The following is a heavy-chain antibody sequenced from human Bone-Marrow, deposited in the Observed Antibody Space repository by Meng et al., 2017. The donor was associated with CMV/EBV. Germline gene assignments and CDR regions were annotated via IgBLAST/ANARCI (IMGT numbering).Heavy chain of an antibody. CDR2: ISSSSSYI. CDR3: ARDCYSSSSLFDY. Sequence: GGSLRLSCAASGFTFSSYAMHWVRQAPGKGLEWVSSISSSSSYIYYADSVKGRFTISRDNAKNSLYLQMNSLRAEDTAVYYCARDCYSSSSLFDYWGQGTLVTVSS. J-gene: IGHJ4*02. D-gene: IGHD6-6*01. CDR1: GFTFSSYA. V-gene: IGHV3-21*01.